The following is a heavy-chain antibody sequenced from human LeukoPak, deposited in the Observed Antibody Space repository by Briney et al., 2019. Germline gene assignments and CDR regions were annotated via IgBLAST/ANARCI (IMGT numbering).Heavy chain of an antibody. CDR2: ISGGSSDI. CDR3: VRDPVRRYDY. V-gene: IGHV3-48*02. J-gene: IGHJ4*02. D-gene: IGHD3-10*01. CDR1: GFISGSYS. Sequence: PGGSLRLSCAASGFISGSYSMNWVRQAPGKGLDWISYISGGSSDIHYAVSVKGRFTISRDNAKNSLYLQMNSLRDEDSAVYYCVRDPVRRYDYWGQGALVTVSS.